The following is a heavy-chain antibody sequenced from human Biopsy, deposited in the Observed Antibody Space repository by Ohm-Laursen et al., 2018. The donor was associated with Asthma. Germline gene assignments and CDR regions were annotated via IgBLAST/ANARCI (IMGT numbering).Heavy chain of an antibody. CDR1: GGTFNTYV. D-gene: IGHD2-2*01. J-gene: IGHJ4*02. CDR2: INSVFGTT. CDR3: ARKAGSCISRTCYSLDF. V-gene: IGHV1-69*01. Sequence: GSSVKVSCKPLGGTFNTYVIGWVRQAPGQGLEWMGGINSVFGTTTYPQKFQDRVTITADDSTSTVYIELSSLRSEDTAVYYCARKAGSCISRTCYSLDFWDQGTLVTVSS.